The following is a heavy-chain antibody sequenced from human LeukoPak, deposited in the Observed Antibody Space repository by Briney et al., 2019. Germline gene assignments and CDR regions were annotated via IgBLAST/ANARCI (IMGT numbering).Heavy chain of an antibody. D-gene: IGHD1-26*01. CDR1: GGSISSYY. J-gene: IGHJ3*02. CDR2: IYYSGST. V-gene: IGHV4-59*12. Sequence: SETLSLTCTVSGGSISSYYWSWIRQPPGKGLEWIGYIYYSGSTNYNPSLKSRVTMSVDTSKKQFSLKLSSVTAADTAVYYCARDLGSLYAFDIWGQGTMVTVSS. CDR3: ARDLGSLYAFDI.